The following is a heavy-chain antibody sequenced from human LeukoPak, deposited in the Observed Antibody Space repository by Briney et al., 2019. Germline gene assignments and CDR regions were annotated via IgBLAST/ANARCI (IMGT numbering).Heavy chain of an antibody. CDR3: ARSDCCSTSYNLLKWFDP. D-gene: IGHD2-2*01. Sequence: SETLSLTCTVSGGSISSSSYYWGWIRQPPGKGLEWIGSIYYSGTTYYNPSLKSRVTISVDTSKNQFSLKLSSVTAADTAVYYCARSDCCSTSYNLLKWFDPWGRGTLVTVSS. CDR1: GGSISSSSYY. CDR2: IYYSGTT. J-gene: IGHJ5*02. V-gene: IGHV4-39*01.